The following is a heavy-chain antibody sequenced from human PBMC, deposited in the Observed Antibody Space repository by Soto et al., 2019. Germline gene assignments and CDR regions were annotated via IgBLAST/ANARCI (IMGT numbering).Heavy chain of an antibody. CDR3: ARSGGGNCGGHGFDP. Sequence: QVQLVQSGAEVKKPGASVKVSCKASGHTFAKYGITWVRQAPGQGFEWMGWISAYNGNTKYAQKFQGRVTMTTDTSTDIAYMELRSRISDDTAVYYCARSGGGNCGGHGFDPWGPGTLVTVSS. CDR1: GHTFAKYG. V-gene: IGHV1-18*01. D-gene: IGHD1-1*01. J-gene: IGHJ5*02. CDR2: ISAYNGNT.